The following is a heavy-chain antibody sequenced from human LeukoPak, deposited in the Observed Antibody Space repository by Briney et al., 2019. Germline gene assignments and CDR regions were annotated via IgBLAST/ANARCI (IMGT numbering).Heavy chain of an antibody. CDR2: IRYDGSNK. D-gene: IGHD5-18*01. CDR1: GFTFSRYG. Sequence: GGSLRLSCAASGFTFSRYGMHWVRQAPGKGLGWVAFIRYDGSNKYYADSVKGRFTISRDNSKNTLYLQMNSLRAEDTAVYYCATTWIQLWPFDYWGQGTLVTVSS. V-gene: IGHV3-30*02. CDR3: ATTWIQLWPFDY. J-gene: IGHJ4*02.